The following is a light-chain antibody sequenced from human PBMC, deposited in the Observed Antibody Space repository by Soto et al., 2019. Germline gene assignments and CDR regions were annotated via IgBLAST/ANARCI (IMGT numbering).Light chain of an antibody. CDR1: SSDVGGYNY. CDR2: EVS. V-gene: IGLV2-8*01. CDR3: SSYAGSNNFVL. Sequence: QSVLTQPPSASGSPGQSVTISCTGTSSDVGGYNYVSWYQQHPDKAPKLMIYEVSQRPSGVPDRFSGSKSGNTASLTVSGLQAEDEADYYCSSYAGSNNFVLFGGGTKLTVL. J-gene: IGLJ2*01.